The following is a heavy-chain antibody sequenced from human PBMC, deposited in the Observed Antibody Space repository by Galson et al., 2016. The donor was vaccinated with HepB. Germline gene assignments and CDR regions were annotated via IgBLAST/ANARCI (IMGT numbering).Heavy chain of an antibody. V-gene: IGHV3-72*01. Sequence: EYAASVKGRFTISRGDSQNSVYLQMNSLNTEDTALYYCIRASSSSGYWYFDLWGRGTLVTVSS. D-gene: IGHD6-6*01. J-gene: IGHJ2*01. CDR3: IRASSSSGYWYFDL.